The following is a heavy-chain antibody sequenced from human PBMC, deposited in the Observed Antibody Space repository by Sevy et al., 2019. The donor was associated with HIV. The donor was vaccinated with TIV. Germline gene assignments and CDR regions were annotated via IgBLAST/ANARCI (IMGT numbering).Heavy chain of an antibody. J-gene: IGHJ5*02. CDR1: GGPISSYY. V-gene: IGHV4-59*01. D-gene: IGHD5-12*01. CDR3: ARAPPVRSGDDSLNWFDP. CDR2: IHYSGST. Sequence: SETLSLTCTVSGGPISSYYWSWIRQPPGKKLEWIGYIHYSGSTKYNPPLNSRVTMSVDTSKNQFSLKLTSVTAADTAVYYCARAPPVRSGDDSLNWFDPWGQGTLVAVSS.